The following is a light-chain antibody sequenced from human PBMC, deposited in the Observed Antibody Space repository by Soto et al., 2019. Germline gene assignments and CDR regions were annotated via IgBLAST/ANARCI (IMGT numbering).Light chain of an antibody. CDR3: QSYDSSNQV. CDR2: EDN. V-gene: IGLV6-57*01. Sequence: NFMLTQRHSVSESPGKTVTISCTRSSCSIASNYVQWYQQRPGSSPTTVIYEDNQRPSGVPDRFSGSIDSSSNSASLTISGLKTEDEADYYCQSYDSSNQVFGEGTKLTVL. J-gene: IGLJ2*01. CDR1: SCSIASNY.